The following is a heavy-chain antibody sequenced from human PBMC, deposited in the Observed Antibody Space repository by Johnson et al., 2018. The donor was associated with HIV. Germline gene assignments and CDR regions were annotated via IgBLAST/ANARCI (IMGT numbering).Heavy chain of an antibody. V-gene: IGHV3-9*01. CDR3: AKEGADDNFWSGYSSNAFDI. CDR1: GFTFDDYA. Sequence: VQLVESGGGLVQPGRSLRLSCTASGFTFDDYAMHWVRQAPGKGLEWVSGISWNSGSIGYADSVKGRFTISRDNAKNSLYLQMNSLRAEDTAVYYCAKEGADDNFWSGYSSNAFDIWGQGTMVTVSS. J-gene: IGHJ3*02. CDR2: ISWNSGSI. D-gene: IGHD3-3*01.